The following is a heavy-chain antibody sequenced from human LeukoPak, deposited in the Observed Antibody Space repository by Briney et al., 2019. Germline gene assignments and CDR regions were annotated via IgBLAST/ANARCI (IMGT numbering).Heavy chain of an antibody. V-gene: IGHV4-34*01. CDR2: INHSGST. CDR3: ARGPSRNQLAFDY. D-gene: IGHD2-2*01. Sequence: SETLSLTCAVYGGSFSGYYWSWIRQPPGKGLEWIGEINHSGSTNYNPSLKSRVTISVDTSKNQFSLKLSSVTAADTAVYYCARGPSRNQLAFDYWGQGTLVTVSS. CDR1: GGSFSGYY. J-gene: IGHJ4*02.